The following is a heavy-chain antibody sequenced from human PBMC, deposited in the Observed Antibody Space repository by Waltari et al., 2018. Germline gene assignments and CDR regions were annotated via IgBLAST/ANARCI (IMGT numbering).Heavy chain of an antibody. CDR3: AKSYYNYYYYMDV. Sequence: EVQLVESGGGLVQPGGSLRLSCAASGFTFSSYAMSWVRQAPGKGLEWVSAISGRGGSTYYADSGKGRLTISRDNSKNTLYLQMNSLRAEDTAVYYCAKSYYNYYYYMDVWGKGTTVTVSS. D-gene: IGHD3-10*01. CDR2: ISGRGGST. CDR1: GFTFSSYA. J-gene: IGHJ6*03. V-gene: IGHV3-23*04.